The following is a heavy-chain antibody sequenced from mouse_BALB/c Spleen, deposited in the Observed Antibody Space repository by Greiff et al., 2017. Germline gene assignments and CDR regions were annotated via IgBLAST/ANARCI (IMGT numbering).Heavy chain of an antibody. Sequence: EVKLMESGGGLVQPGGSLKLSCAASGFTFSSYTMSWVRQTPEKRLEWVAYISNGGGSTYYPDTVKGRFTISRDNAKNTLYLQMSSLKSEDTAMYYCAIYDYDYYAMDYWGQGTSVTVSS. D-gene: IGHD2-4*01. CDR2: ISNGGGST. CDR1: GFTFSSYT. V-gene: IGHV5-12-2*01. J-gene: IGHJ4*01. CDR3: AIYDYDYYAMDY.